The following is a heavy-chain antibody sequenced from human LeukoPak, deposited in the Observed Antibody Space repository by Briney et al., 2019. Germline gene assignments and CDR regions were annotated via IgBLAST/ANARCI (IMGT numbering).Heavy chain of an antibody. CDR2: ISYDGSNK. CDR1: GFTFSSYG. J-gene: IGHJ4*02. D-gene: IGHD3-10*01. Sequence: GGSLKLSCAASGFTFSSYGMHWVRQAPGKGLEWVAVISYDGSNKYYADSVKGRFTISRDNSKNTLYLQMNSLRAEDTAVYYCAKDPYYYGSGSFDYWGQGTLVTVPS. V-gene: IGHV3-30*18. CDR3: AKDPYYYGSGSFDY.